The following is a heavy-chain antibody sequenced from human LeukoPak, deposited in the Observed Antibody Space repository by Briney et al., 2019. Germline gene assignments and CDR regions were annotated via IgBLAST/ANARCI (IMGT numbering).Heavy chain of an antibody. Sequence: ASVKVSCKASGYTFTGYYMHWVRQAPGQGLEWMGWINPNSGGTNYAQKFQGRVTMTRDTSISTAYMELSRLRSDDTAVYYCAGYYYDSSGYYPLAWGQGTLVTVSS. CDR1: GYTFTGYY. CDR2: INPNSGGT. V-gene: IGHV1-2*02. J-gene: IGHJ4*02. CDR3: AGYYYDSSGYYPLA. D-gene: IGHD3-22*01.